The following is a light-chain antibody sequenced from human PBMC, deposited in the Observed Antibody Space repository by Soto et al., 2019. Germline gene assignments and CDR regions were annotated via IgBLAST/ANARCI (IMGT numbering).Light chain of an antibody. Sequence: EIVMTQSPATLSVSPGERATLSCRASQSVSSNLAWYQQKPGQAPRLLIYGASTRATGIPARFSGSGSGTEFTLTNSSLQSEDFAVYYCQQYNNWPITFGQGTRPEIK. J-gene: IGKJ5*01. V-gene: IGKV3-15*01. CDR1: QSVSSN. CDR3: QQYNNWPIT. CDR2: GAS.